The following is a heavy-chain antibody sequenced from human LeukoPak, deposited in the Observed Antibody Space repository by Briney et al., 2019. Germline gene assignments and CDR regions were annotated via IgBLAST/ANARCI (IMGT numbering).Heavy chain of an antibody. CDR2: IYHSGST. J-gene: IGHJ4*02. Sequence: SETLSLTCAVSGYSISSGYYWGWIRQPPGKGLEWIGSIYHSGSTYYNPSLKSRVTISVDTSKNQFSLKLSSVTAADAAVYYCARLSSGSYYVIDYWGQGTLVTVSS. CDR3: ARLSSGSYYVIDY. D-gene: IGHD1-26*01. V-gene: IGHV4-38-2*01. CDR1: GYSISSGYY.